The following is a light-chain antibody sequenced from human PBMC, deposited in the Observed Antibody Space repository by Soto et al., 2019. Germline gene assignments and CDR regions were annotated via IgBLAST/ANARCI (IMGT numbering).Light chain of an antibody. CDR2: GAS. CDR1: QRIGTY. Sequence: DIQMTQSPTSLSASVGDRVTISCRASQRIGTYLAWYQQKPGKAPRLLISGASSVQSGVPPRFSGSGSATDFILTISSLRLEDIATYYCQQTASVPPWTFGQGTKVEIK. J-gene: IGKJ1*01. V-gene: IGKV1-39*01. CDR3: QQTASVPPWT.